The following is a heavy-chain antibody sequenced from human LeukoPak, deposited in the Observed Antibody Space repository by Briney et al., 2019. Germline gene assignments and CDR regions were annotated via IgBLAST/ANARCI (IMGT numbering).Heavy chain of an antibody. CDR3: ARDRQSYYDSSGYAPPLNY. D-gene: IGHD3-22*01. J-gene: IGHJ4*02. V-gene: IGHV1-46*01. Sequence: ASVKVSCKASGYTFTSYYMHWVRQAPGQGLEWMGIISPSGGSTSYAQKFQGRVTMTRDMSTSTVYMELSSLRSEDTAVYYCARDRQSYYDSSGYAPPLNYWGQGTLVTVSS. CDR1: GYTFTSYY. CDR2: ISPSGGST.